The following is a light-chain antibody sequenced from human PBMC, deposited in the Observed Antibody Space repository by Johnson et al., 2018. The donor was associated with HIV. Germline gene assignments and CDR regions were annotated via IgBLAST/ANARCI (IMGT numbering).Light chain of an antibody. Sequence: QSVLTQPPSVSAAPGQKVTISCFGSDSNIGNNYVSWYQQVPGTAPKLLIYDNDKRPSGIPDRFSGSKSGTSATLGITGLQTGDEADYYCETWDSSLSGGFGTGTKVTVL. CDR2: DND. J-gene: IGLJ1*01. CDR1: DSNIGNNY. CDR3: ETWDSSLSGG. V-gene: IGLV1-51*01.